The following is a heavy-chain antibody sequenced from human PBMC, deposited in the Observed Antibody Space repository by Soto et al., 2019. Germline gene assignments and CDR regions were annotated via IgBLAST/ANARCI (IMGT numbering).Heavy chain of an antibody. V-gene: IGHV3-21*01. J-gene: IGHJ4*02. Sequence: EVQLVESGGGLVKPGGSLRLSCAASGFTFSSYSMNWVRQAPGKGLEWVSSISSSSSYIYYADSVKGRFTISRDNAKNSLSLQMNSLRAEDTAVYYCARDATGTTGFDYWGQGTLVTVSS. CDR3: ARDATGTTGFDY. D-gene: IGHD1-7*01. CDR1: GFTFSSYS. CDR2: ISSSSSYI.